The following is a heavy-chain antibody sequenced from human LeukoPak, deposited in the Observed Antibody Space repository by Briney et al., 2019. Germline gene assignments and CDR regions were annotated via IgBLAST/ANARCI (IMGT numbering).Heavy chain of an antibody. J-gene: IGHJ4*02. CDR2: ISRSSSYI. V-gene: IGHV3-21*01. CDR1: GFTFSSYS. CDR3: ARKGMGATDY. Sequence: GGSLRLSCAASGFTFSSYSMNWVRQAPGKGLEWVSSISRSSSYIYYADSVKGRFTISRDNAKNSLYLQMNSLRAEDTAVYYCARKGMGATDYWGQGTLVTVSS. D-gene: IGHD1-26*01.